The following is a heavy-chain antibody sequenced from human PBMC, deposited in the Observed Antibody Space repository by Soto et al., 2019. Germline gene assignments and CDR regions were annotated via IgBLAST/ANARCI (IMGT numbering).Heavy chain of an antibody. CDR3: ARWVSVALGGMDV. CDR2: ISYDGSNK. Sequence: PGGSLRLSCAASGFTFSSYAMHWVRQAPGKGLEWVAVISYDGSNKYYADSVKGRFTISRDNSKNTLYLQMNSLRAEDRAVYYCARWVSVALGGMDVWGQGTTATVSS. J-gene: IGHJ6*02. V-gene: IGHV3-30-3*01. D-gene: IGHD6-19*01. CDR1: GFTFSSYA.